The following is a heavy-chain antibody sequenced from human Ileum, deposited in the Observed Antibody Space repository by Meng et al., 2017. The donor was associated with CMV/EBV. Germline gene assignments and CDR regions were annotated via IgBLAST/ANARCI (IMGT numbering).Heavy chain of an antibody. CDR1: GYTFTSNN. V-gene: IGHV7-4-1*02. D-gene: IGHD6-25*01. Sequence: SCKASGYTFTSNNLIWVRQAPGQGPEWMGWIDTNTGNPTYARDFTGRFDFSLDTSVSTAYLQISSLKAEDTAVYYCARDGLNERYFDYWGQGTLVTVSS. J-gene: IGHJ4*02. CDR2: IDTNTGNP. CDR3: ARDGLNERYFDY.